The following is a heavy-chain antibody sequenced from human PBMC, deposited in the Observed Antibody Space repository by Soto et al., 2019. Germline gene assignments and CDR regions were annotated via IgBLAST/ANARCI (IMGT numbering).Heavy chain of an antibody. CDR2: IVPMLGTP. CDR1: GGTFSNFI. CDR3: ERNGTYGSSLSPYSGMDI. J-gene: IGHJ6*02. V-gene: IGHV1-69*01. Sequence: QVHLVQSGAEVKEPGSSVRLSCKASGGTFSNFIMNWVRQTPGQGLEWMGGIVPMLGTPNYAEKFKGRVTISATASTSTAYMDLTRLSSDETATYYGERNGTYGSSLSPYSGMDIRGQGTTVTVSS. D-gene: IGHD3-10*01.